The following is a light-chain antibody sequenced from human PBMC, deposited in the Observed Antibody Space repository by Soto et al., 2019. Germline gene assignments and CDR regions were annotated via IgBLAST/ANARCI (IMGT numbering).Light chain of an antibody. Sequence: DIQITQSPSSLSAIVGDRVTITSRASQSISSYVNWYHQKPGKPPKLLIYAASRVQSGVTSRFYGSGSVTDFTLTISSMQREDFATNYCKQNYRNPITFGQGTRLQIK. CDR3: KQNYRNPIT. CDR1: QSISSY. J-gene: IGKJ5*01. CDR2: AAS. V-gene: IGKV1-39*01.